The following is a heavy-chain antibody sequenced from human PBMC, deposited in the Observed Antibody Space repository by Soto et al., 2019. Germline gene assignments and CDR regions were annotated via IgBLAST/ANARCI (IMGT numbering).Heavy chain of an antibody. J-gene: IGHJ3*02. CDR2: ISYDGSNK. V-gene: IGHV3-30*18. Sequence: QVQLVESGGGVGQPGRSLRLSCAASGFTFSSYVMHWVRQAPGKGLEWVAVISYDGSNKYYADSVKGRFTISRDNSKNTLYLQMNSLRAEDTAVYYCAKDWDAFDIWCQGTMVTDSA. CDR3: AKDWDAFDI. CDR1: GFTFSSYV.